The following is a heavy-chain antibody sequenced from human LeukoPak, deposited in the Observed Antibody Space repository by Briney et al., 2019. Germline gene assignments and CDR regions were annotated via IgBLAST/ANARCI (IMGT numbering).Heavy chain of an antibody. V-gene: IGHV1-2*02. CDR2: INPNSGGT. CDR3: ARGSKRRIVVVVAATHGGLNY. CDR1: GHTFTGYY. J-gene: IGHJ4*02. Sequence: ASVKVSCKASGHTFTGYYMHWVRQAPGQGLEWMGWINPNSGGTNYAQKFQGRVTMTRDTSISTAYMELSRLRSDDTAVYYCARGSKRRIVVVVAATHGGLNYWGQGTLVTVSS. D-gene: IGHD2-15*01.